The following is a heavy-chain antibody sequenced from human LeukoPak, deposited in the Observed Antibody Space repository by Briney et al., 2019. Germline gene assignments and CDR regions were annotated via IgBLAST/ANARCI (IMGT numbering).Heavy chain of an antibody. CDR2: ISGSGGST. CDR3: ARSSGSYYTLSGYIDY. V-gene: IGHV3-23*01. J-gene: IGHJ4*02. D-gene: IGHD1-26*01. Sequence: GGSLRLSCAASGFTFGSYAMSWVRQAPGKGLEWVSAISGSGGSTYYADSVKGRFTISRDNSKNTLYLQMNSLRAEDTAVYYCARSSGSYYTLSGYIDYWGQGTLVTVSS. CDR1: GFTFGSYA.